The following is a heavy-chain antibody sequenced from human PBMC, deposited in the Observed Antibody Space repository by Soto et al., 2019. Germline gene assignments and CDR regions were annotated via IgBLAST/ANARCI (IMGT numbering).Heavy chain of an antibody. Sequence: GASVKVSCKASGYTFTSYAMHWVRQAPGQRLEWMGWINAGNGNTKYSQRFQGRVTITRDTSASTAYMELSSLRSEDTAVYYCARDLSRIAMIVDDYWGQGTLVTVSS. D-gene: IGHD3-22*01. CDR3: ARDLSRIAMIVDDY. V-gene: IGHV1-3*01. CDR1: GYTFTSYA. CDR2: INAGNGNT. J-gene: IGHJ4*02.